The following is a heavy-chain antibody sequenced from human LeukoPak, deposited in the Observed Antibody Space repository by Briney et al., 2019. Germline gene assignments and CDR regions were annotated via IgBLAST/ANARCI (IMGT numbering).Heavy chain of an antibody. CDR3: AREVTGTTNYYYYYYMDV. CDR2: IYHSGST. Sequence: SETLSLTCTVSGYSISSGYYWGWIRQPPGKGLEWIGSIYHSGSTYYNPSLKSRVTISVDTSKNQFSLKLSSVTAADTAVYYCAREVTGTTNYYYYYYMDVWGKGTTATVSS. V-gene: IGHV4-38-2*02. CDR1: GYSISSGYY. J-gene: IGHJ6*03. D-gene: IGHD1-20*01.